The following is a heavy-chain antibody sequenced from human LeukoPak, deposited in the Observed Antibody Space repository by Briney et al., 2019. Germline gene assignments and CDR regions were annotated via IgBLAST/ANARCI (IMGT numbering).Heavy chain of an antibody. CDR3: ARGVGDYYFDY. V-gene: IGHV4-59*01. D-gene: IGHD4-17*01. Sequence: SETLSLTCTVSGGSISSYYWSWVRQPPGKGLEWIGYIYYSGSTNYNPSLKSRVTISVDTSKNQFSLKLSSVTAADTAVYYCARGVGDYYFDYWGQGALVTVSS. CDR1: GGSISSYY. J-gene: IGHJ4*02. CDR2: IYYSGST.